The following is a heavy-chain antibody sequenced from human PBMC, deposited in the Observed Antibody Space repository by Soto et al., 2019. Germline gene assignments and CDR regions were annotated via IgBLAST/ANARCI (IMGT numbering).Heavy chain of an antibody. CDR3: ASYSSGWFLDYYYYGMDV. CDR1: GVTFSSYA. D-gene: IGHD6-19*01. V-gene: IGHV1-69*13. J-gene: IGHJ6*02. Sequence: GVSVKVSCKASGVTFSSYAISWVRQAPGQGLEWMGGIIPIFGTANYAQKFQGRVTITADEHMSTDYMELSSLRSEDTAVYYCASYSSGWFLDYYYYGMDVWGQGTTVTVSS. CDR2: IIPIFGTA.